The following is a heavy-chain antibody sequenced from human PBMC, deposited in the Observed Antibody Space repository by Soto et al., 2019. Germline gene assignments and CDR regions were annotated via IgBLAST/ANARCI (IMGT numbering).Heavy chain of an antibody. CDR2: IYWDDDK. Sequence: SGPTLVNPTQTLTLTCTFSGFSLSTSGVGVGWIRQPPGKALEWLALIYWDDDKRYSPSLKSRLTITKDASKNQVVLTMTNMDPVDTATYYCAHRPSYCSGGSCYSGFDYWGQGTLVTVSS. CDR3: AHRPSYCSGGSCYSGFDY. CDR1: GFSLSTSGVG. J-gene: IGHJ4*02. D-gene: IGHD2-15*01. V-gene: IGHV2-5*02.